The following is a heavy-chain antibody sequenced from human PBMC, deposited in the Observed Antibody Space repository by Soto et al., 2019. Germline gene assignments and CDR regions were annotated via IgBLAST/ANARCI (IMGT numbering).Heavy chain of an antibody. V-gene: IGHV5-51*01. CDR2: IYPGDSDT. Sequence: GSLKISCKGSGYSFTSYWIGWVRQMPGKGLEWMGIIYPGDSDTRYSPSFQGQVTISADKSIGTAYLQWSSLKASDTAMYYCARTAAAGKYYNGMDVWGQGTTVTVSS. CDR3: ARTAAAGKYYNGMDV. J-gene: IGHJ6*02. CDR1: GYSFTSYW. D-gene: IGHD6-13*01.